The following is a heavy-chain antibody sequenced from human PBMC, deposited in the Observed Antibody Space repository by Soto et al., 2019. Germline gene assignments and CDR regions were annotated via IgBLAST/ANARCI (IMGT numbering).Heavy chain of an antibody. Sequence: SETLSLTCTVSGGSNSSYYWSWIRQPAGKGLEWIGRIYTSGSTNYNPSLKSRVTMSVDTSKNKFSLKLSSVTAADTAVYYCARDSYDSSGYTYYYYVMDVWGQGTTVTVSS. CDR2: IYTSGST. J-gene: IGHJ6*02. V-gene: IGHV4-4*07. CDR1: GGSNSSYY. CDR3: ARDSYDSSGYTYYYYVMDV. D-gene: IGHD3-22*01.